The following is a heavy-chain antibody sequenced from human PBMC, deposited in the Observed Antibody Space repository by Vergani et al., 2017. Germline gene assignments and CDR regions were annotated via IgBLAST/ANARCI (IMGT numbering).Heavy chain of an antibody. CDR3: ARATYYYDSSAYYSVVDY. CDR2: IGSSSSTI. J-gene: IGHJ4*02. D-gene: IGHD3-22*01. CDR1: GFTFSSYS. Sequence: EVQLVESGGGLVQPGESLRLSCAASGFTFSSYSMNWVRQAPGKGLEWISYIGSSSSTIYYADSVKGRFTISRDNAKNSLYLQMNSLRAEDTAVYYCARATYYYDSSAYYSVVDYWGQGTLVTVSS. V-gene: IGHV3-48*01.